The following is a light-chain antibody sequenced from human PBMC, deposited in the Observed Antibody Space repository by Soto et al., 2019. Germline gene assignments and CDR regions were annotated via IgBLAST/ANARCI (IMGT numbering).Light chain of an antibody. CDR3: QQRSHWPSLT. Sequence: EIVLTQSPATLSLSPGERAALSCRASQSVSSYLAWYQQKPGQAPRLLIYDSSNMATGIPARFSGSGSGTDFTLTISSLEPEDFAVYYCQQRSHWPSLTFGGGTKVEIK. CDR1: QSVSSY. V-gene: IGKV3-11*01. J-gene: IGKJ4*01. CDR2: DSS.